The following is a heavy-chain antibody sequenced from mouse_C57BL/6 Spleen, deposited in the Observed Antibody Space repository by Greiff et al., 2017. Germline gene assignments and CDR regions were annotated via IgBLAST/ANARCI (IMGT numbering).Heavy chain of an antibody. CDR2: IDPSDSET. CDR3: ARVRYYGSNWYFDV. V-gene: IGHV1-52*01. D-gene: IGHD1-1*01. CDR1: GYTFTSYW. Sequence: VQLQQPGAELVRPGSSVKLSCKASGYTFTSYWMHWVKQRPIQGLEWIGNIDPSDSETHYNQKFKDKATLTVAKSSSTAYMQRSSLTSEDSAVYYCARVRYYGSNWYFDVWGTGTTVTVAS. J-gene: IGHJ1*03.